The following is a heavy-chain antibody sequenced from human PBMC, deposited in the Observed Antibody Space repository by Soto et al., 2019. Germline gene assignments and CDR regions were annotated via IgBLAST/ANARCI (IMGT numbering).Heavy chain of an antibody. J-gene: IGHJ4*02. V-gene: IGHV1-46*01. Sequence: QVQLVQSGAEVKKPGASVKVSCKASGYTFTHYYIHWVRQAPGQGLEWRGMINPSGGSTDYAQKFQGRGTMTTDTSTTTVYMELSSLRSDDTAVYYCARPPFPGCINGVCYPCDHWGQGTLVTVSS. CDR2: INPSGGST. CDR1: GYTFTHYY. CDR3: ARPPFPGCINGVCYPCDH. D-gene: IGHD2-8*01.